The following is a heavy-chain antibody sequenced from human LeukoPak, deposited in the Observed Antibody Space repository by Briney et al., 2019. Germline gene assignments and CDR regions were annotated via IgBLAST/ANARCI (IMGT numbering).Heavy chain of an antibody. CDR2: IYTSGST. Sequence: SETLSLTCSVSGGSISSGTYYWSWIRQPAGRGLEWIGRIYTSGSTNYNPSLKSRVTISLETSKNQFSLKLSSLTAADTAVYYCARGDYYYFYYMDVWGKGTTATVSS. V-gene: IGHV4-61*02. J-gene: IGHJ6*03. CDR3: ARGDYYYFYYMDV. CDR1: GGSISSGTYY.